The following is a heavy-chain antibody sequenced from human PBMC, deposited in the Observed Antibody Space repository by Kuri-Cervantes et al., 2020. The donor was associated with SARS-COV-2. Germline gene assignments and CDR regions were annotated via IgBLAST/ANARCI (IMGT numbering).Heavy chain of an antibody. Sequence: GGSLRLSCVVSGFDFGNYGMNWVRQAPGKGLEWISYVTSRSSTIYYADSVKGRFTISRDNAKNSLYLQMNSLRAEDTAVYYCASGLTHDYWGQGTLVTVSS. J-gene: IGHJ4*02. CDR2: VTSRSSTI. D-gene: IGHD3/OR15-3a*01. CDR1: GFDFGNYG. CDR3: ASGLTHDY. V-gene: IGHV3-48*01.